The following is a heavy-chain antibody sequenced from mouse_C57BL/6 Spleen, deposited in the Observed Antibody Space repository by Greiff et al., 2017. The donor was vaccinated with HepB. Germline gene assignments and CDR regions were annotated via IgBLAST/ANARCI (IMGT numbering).Heavy chain of an antibody. D-gene: IGHD5-2*01. Sequence: QVQLQQSGAELARPGASVKLSCKASGYTFTSYGISWVKQRTGQGLEWIGEIYPRSGNTYYNEKFKGKATLTADKSSSTAYMELRSLTSEDSAVYFCATSNTPWYFDVWGTGPTVTVSS. CDR2: IYPRSGNT. CDR1: GYTFTSYG. V-gene: IGHV1-81*01. J-gene: IGHJ1*03. CDR3: ATSNTPWYFDV.